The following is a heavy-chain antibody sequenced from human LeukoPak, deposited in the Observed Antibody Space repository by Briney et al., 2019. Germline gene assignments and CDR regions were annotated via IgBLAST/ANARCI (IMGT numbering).Heavy chain of an antibody. CDR2: IKPSGGAT. D-gene: IGHD6-19*01. J-gene: IGHJ4*02. V-gene: IGHV1-46*01. Sequence: ASVKVSCKASGYTFTNYYMHWVRQATGQGLEWMGIIKPSGGATSYAQKFQGRVTMTRDTSTNTVYMDLSSLTSEDTAVYYCAKDRSDTSGWSCFDYWGQGTLVTVSS. CDR3: AKDRSDTSGWSCFDY. CDR1: GYTFTNYY.